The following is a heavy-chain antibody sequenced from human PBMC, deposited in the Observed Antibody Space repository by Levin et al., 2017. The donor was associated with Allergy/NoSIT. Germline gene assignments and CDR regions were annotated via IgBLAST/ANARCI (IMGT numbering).Heavy chain of an antibody. J-gene: IGHJ4*02. D-gene: IGHD2-15*01. CDR3: AKRGGSGGSCYDY. Sequence: LSLTCAASGFTFSSSAMSWVRQAPGKGLEWVSAISGSGGSTYYADSVKGRFTISRDNSKNTLYLQMNSLRAEDTAVYYCAKRGGSGGSCYDYWGQGTLVTVAS. V-gene: IGHV3-23*01. CDR2: ISGSGGST. CDR1: GFTFSSSA.